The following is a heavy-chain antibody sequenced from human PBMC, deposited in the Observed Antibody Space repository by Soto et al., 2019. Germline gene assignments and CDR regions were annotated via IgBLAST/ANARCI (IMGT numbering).Heavy chain of an antibody. D-gene: IGHD4-17*01. CDR1: GFSLCTSGVG. V-gene: IGHV2-5*02. Sequence: QITLKESGPTLVKPTQTLTLTCTFSGFSLCTSGVGVGWIRQPPGKALEWLALIYWDDDKRYSPSLQSRLTNTKDTSKCHVVHTMTNMDPVDTATYYCAHSVYGDYVYNLLDPLGQGTLVTVSS. CDR2: IYWDDDK. J-gene: IGHJ5*02. CDR3: AHSVYGDYVYNLLDP.